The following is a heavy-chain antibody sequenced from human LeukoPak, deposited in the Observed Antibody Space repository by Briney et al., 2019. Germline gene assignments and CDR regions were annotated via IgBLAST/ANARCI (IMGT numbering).Heavy chain of an antibody. J-gene: IGHJ4*02. CDR2: ISYDGSTK. V-gene: IGHV3-30*18. Sequence: PGRSLRLSCAASGFTFSSYGMHWVRQAPGKGLEWVAVISYDGSTKYYADSVKGRFTISRDNSRNTLYLQMNNLRPEDTAVYYCAKEILRGHDLDYWGQGTLVTVSS. CDR3: AKEILRGHDLDY. CDR1: GFTFSSYG. D-gene: IGHD5-12*01.